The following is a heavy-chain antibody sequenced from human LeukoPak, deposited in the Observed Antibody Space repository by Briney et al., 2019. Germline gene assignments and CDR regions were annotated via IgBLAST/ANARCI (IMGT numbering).Heavy chain of an antibody. Sequence: SETLSLTCTVSGGSISSSSYYWGWIRQPPGKGLEWIGSIYYSGSTYYNPSLKSRVTISVDTSENQFSLKLSSVTAADTAVYYCARGFSAFDIWGLGTMVTVSS. CDR1: GGSISSSSYY. J-gene: IGHJ3*02. V-gene: IGHV4-39*07. D-gene: IGHD3-3*01. CDR3: ARGFSAFDI. CDR2: IYYSGST.